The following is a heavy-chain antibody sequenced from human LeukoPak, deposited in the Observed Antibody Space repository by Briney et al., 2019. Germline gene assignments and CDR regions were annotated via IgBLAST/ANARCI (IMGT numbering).Heavy chain of an antibody. J-gene: IGHJ4*02. Sequence: PSETLSLTCTVSGGSISSSSYYWGWIRQPPGKGLEWIGSIYYSGSTYYNPSLKSRVTISVDTSKNQFSLKLSSVTAADTAVYYCASATYYDILTGRGVFDYWGQGTLVTVSS. D-gene: IGHD3-9*01. CDR2: IYYSGST. CDR3: ASATYYDILTGRGVFDY. CDR1: GGSISSSSYY. V-gene: IGHV4-39*07.